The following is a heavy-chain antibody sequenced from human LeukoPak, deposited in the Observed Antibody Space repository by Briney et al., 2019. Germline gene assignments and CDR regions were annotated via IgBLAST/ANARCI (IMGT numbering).Heavy chain of an antibody. D-gene: IGHD6-19*01. CDR1: GDSVSSNSAT. CDR3: ASGGVAGTGYYYGMDV. V-gene: IGHV6-1*01. Sequence: SQTLSLTCAISGDSVSSNSATWNWIRQSPSRGLEWLGRTYYRSKWYYDYAVSMRGRITINPDTSKYQFSLQVNSVTPEDTAVYYCASGGVAGTGYYYGMDVWGQGTTVTVSS. J-gene: IGHJ6*02. CDR2: TYYRSKWYY.